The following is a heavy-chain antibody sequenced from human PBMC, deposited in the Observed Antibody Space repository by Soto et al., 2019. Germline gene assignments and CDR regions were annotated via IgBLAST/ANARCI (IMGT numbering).Heavy chain of an antibody. CDR2: IKEDGSEK. CDR3: ARDYCSGGRCYQVTFDY. D-gene: IGHD2-15*01. Sequence: GSLRLSCAAPGFTFTTYWMSWVRQAPGKGLEWVANIKEDGSEKYYVDSVKGRFTISRDNAKNSLYLQMNSLRAEDTAVYYCARDYCSGGRCYQVTFDYWGQGTL. V-gene: IGHV3-7*01. J-gene: IGHJ4*02. CDR1: GFTFTTYW.